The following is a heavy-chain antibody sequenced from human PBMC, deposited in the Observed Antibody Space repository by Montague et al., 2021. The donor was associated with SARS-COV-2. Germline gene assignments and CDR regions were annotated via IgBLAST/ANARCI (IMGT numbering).Heavy chain of an antibody. V-gene: IGHV3-23*03. Sequence: SLRLSCAASGFTFSGSPMSWVRQAPGKGLEWVSVIHSGGRSSYYGKSVEGRFTVSRDNSKNTVYLQMNNLRAEDTAVYYCAKVGDLMAGYSLVNLDNWGQGTLVIVFS. CDR2: IHSGGRSS. CDR3: AKVGDLMAGYSLVNLDN. J-gene: IGHJ4*02. D-gene: IGHD3-9*01. CDR1: GFTFSGSP.